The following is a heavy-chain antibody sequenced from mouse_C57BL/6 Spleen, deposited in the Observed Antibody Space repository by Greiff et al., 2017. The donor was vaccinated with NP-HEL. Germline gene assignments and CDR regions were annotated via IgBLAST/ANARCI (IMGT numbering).Heavy chain of an antibody. Sequence: VQLQQSGPELVKPGASVKISCKASGYTFTDYYMNWVKQSPGKSLEWIGDINPNNGGTSYHQKFKGKATLTVDKSSSTAYMELRSLTSEDSAVYYYESDYDGDWAWYFDVWGTGTTVTVAS. CDR2: INPNNGGT. CDR3: ESDYDGDWAWYFDV. CDR1: GYTFTDYY. D-gene: IGHD2-3*01. J-gene: IGHJ1*03. V-gene: IGHV1-26*01.